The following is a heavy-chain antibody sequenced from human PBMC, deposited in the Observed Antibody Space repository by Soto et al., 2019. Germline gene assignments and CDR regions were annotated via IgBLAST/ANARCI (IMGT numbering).Heavy chain of an antibody. Sequence: SVKVSCKASGGTFSSYAISWVRQAPGQGLEWMGGIIPIFGTANYAQKFQGRVTITADESTSTAYMELSSLRSEDTAVHYCASVPFEAGYGDYTPTNWCDPWGKGSLGTVGS. CDR1: GGTFSSYA. V-gene: IGHV1-69*13. D-gene: IGHD4-17*01. J-gene: IGHJ5*02. CDR2: IIPIFGTA. CDR3: ASVPFEAGYGDYTPTNWCDP.